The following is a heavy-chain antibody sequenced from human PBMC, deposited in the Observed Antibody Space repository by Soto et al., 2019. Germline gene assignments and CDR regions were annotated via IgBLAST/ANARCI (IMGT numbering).Heavy chain of an antibody. V-gene: IGHV4-38-2*01. D-gene: IGHD1-1*01. Sequence: SETLSLTCAVSGYSIASGYYWAWIRRSPGKGLEWIGSIYHAGSVYYNPSLNSRVAVSLDTSKNHFSLKLTSVTAADTAVYYCAGTFDYYGMDVWGQGTTVTVSS. CDR3: AGTFDYYGMDV. J-gene: IGHJ6*02. CDR1: GYSIASGYY. CDR2: IYHAGSV.